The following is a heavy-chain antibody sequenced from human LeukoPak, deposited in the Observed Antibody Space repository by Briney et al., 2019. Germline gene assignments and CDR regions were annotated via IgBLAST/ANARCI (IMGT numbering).Heavy chain of an antibody. D-gene: IGHD3-16*01. CDR2: INHNGNVN. Sequence: GGSLRLSCAASGFTVSYNYMSWARQAPGKGLEWVASINHNGNVNYYVDSVKGRFTISRDNAKNSLYLQMSNLRAEDTAVYFCARGGGLDVWGQGATVTVSS. V-gene: IGHV3-7*03. J-gene: IGHJ6*02. CDR3: ARGGGLDV. CDR1: GFTVSYNY.